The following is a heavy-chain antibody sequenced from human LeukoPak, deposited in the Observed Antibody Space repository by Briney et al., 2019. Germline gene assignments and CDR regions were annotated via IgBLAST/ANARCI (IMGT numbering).Heavy chain of an antibody. CDR2: IYYSGST. D-gene: IGHD5-18*01. J-gene: IGHJ5*02. V-gene: IGHV4-28*03. CDR1: GYSISSSNW. CDR3: ARDRGYSYGFQYWFDP. Sequence: SDTLSLTCAVSGYSISSSNWWGWIRQPPGKGLEWIGYIYYSGSTNYNPSLKSRVTISVDTSKNQFSLKLSSVTAADTAVYYCARDRGYSYGFQYWFDPWGQGTLVTVTS.